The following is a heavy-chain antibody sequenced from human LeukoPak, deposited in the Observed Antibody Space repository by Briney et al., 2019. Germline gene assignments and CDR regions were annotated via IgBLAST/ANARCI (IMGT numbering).Heavy chain of an antibody. V-gene: IGHV3-21*01. CDR2: ISSTSSYI. Sequence: GGSLRLSCAASGFTFSSYSMNWVRQAPGKGLEWVSSISSTSSYIYYADSVKGRFTISRDNAKNSLYLQMNSLRAEDTAVYLCARCGGSCYLGYWGQGTLVTVSS. CDR1: GFTFSSYS. J-gene: IGHJ4*02. D-gene: IGHD2-15*01. CDR3: ARCGGSCYLGY.